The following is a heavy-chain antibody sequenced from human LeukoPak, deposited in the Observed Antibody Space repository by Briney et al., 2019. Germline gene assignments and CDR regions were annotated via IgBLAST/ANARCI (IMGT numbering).Heavy chain of an antibody. Sequence: GGSLRLSCAASGFAFSNFLMHWVRQAPGKGLVWVSRINSDETNVYADSVKGRFTISRDNAKNTLYLQMNGLRAEDTAVYFCGRGGNGIDVWGQGTTVIVSS. CDR3: GRGGNGIDV. V-gene: IGHV3-74*01. D-gene: IGHD2-8*01. CDR1: GFAFSNFL. J-gene: IGHJ3*01. CDR2: INSDETN.